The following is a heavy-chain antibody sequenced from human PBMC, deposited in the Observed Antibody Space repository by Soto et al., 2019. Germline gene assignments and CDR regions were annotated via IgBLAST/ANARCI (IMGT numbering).Heavy chain of an antibody. Sequence: GQTLKLSCTRTGYTFTKNWISSVRQMPGTHLECMGIIYPGDSETRYSPSFQGQVTISVAKSKNTAYLHCSSLKPPYTAIYYRFIIYGAARRGIDYWGPGNLVTVSS. V-gene: IGHV5-51*01. CDR2: IYPGDSET. D-gene: IGHD2-8*01. J-gene: IGHJ4*02. CDR1: GYTFTKNW. CDR3: FIIYGAARRGIDY.